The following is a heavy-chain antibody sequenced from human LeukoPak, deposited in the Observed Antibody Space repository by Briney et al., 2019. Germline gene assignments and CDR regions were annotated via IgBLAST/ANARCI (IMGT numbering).Heavy chain of an antibody. CDR1: GFTVSSNY. CDR3: ASPRGSYFSPPGN. CDR2: IYSGGST. V-gene: IGHV3-66*01. Sequence: GGSLRLSCAASGFTVSSNYMSWVRQAPGKGLEWVSVIYSGGSTYYADSVKGRFTISRDNSKNTLYLQMNSLRAEDTAVYYCASPRGSYFSPPGNWGQGTLVTVSS. J-gene: IGHJ4*02. D-gene: IGHD1-26*01.